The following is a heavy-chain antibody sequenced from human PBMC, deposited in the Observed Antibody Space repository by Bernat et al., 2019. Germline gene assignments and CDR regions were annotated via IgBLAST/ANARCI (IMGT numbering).Heavy chain of an antibody. CDR3: ARHLIDDYVWGSYQRGWYFDL. D-gene: IGHD3-16*02. J-gene: IGHJ2*01. V-gene: IGHV3-11*01. Sequence: QVQLVESGGGLVKPGGSLRLSCAASGFTFSDYYMSWIRQAPGKGLEWVSYISSSGSTIYYADSVKGRFTISRDNAKNSLYLQMNSLRAEDTAVYYCARHLIDDYVWGSYQRGWYFDLWGRGTLVTVSP. CDR2: ISSSGSTI. CDR1: GFTFSDYY.